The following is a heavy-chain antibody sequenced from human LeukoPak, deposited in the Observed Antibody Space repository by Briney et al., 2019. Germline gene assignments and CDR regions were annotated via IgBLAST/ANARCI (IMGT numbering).Heavy chain of an antibody. CDR3: AKGGRSRWDLDS. J-gene: IGHJ4*02. Sequence: GESLKISCKGSGYSFTSYWIGWVRPMPGKGLEWMGIIYPGDSDTRYSPSFQGQVTISHDKSIGAAYLQWSRLKASDTGMYNCAKGGRSRWDLDSWGQGTLVSVSS. CDR2: IYPGDSDT. D-gene: IGHD6-13*01. CDR1: GYSFTSYW. V-gene: IGHV5-51*01.